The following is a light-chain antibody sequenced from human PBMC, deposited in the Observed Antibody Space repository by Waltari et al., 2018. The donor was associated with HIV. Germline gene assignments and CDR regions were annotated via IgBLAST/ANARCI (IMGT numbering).Light chain of an antibody. CDR3: AAWDDSRNACV. J-gene: IGLJ3*02. CDR1: SCNNESNI. Sequence: QTVLTQPPSASGTPGPSPSISCSGSSCNNESNIVYRYQQRPATTPKLLIYSNNPRPSWGPHHFSGSKSGASASLAISGRQSEDEADDYCAAWDDSRNACVFGGGTKLTVL. CDR2: SNN. V-gene: IGLV1-44*01.